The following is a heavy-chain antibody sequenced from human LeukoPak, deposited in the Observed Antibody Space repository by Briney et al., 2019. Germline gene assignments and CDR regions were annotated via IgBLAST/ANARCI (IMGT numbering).Heavy chain of an antibody. D-gene: IGHD2-15*01. V-gene: IGHV3-66*01. CDR1: GFTVSSNY. J-gene: IGHJ4*02. CDR2: IYSGGST. CDR3: AREGVVGATTRGDY. Sequence: GGSLRLSCAASGFTVSSNYMSWVRQAPGKGLEWVSVIYSGGSTYYADSVKGGFTISRDNSKNTLYLQMISLRAEDTAVYYCAREGVVGATTRGDYWGQGTLVTVSS.